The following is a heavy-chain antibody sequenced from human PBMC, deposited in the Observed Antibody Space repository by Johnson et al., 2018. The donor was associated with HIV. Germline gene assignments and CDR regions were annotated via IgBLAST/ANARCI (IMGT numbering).Heavy chain of an antibody. CDR1: GFTVSSNY. V-gene: IGHV3-66*01. CDR2: IYSGGST. CDR3: ARANRGRNDAFDI. D-gene: IGHD2-15*01. Sequence: VQLVESGGGVVQPGRSLRLSCAASGFTVSSNYMTWVRQAPGKGLEWVSVIYSGGSTYYADSVKGRFTISRDNSKNTLYLQMNSLRAGDTAVYYCARANRGRNDAFDIWGQGTMVTVSS. J-gene: IGHJ3*02.